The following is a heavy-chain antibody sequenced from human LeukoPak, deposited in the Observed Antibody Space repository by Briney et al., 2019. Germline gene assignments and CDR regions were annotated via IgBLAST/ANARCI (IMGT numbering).Heavy chain of an antibody. D-gene: IGHD3-10*01. CDR2: IWYDGSNK. J-gene: IGHJ4*02. CDR3: ARDHGSGSYYNPYYFDY. Sequence: GGSLRLSRAASGFTFSSYGTHWVRQAPGKGLEWVAVIWYDGSNKYYADSVKGRFTISRDNSKNTLYLQMNSLRAEDTAVYYCARDHGSGSYYNPYYFDYWGQGTLVTVSS. CDR1: GFTFSSYG. V-gene: IGHV3-33*01.